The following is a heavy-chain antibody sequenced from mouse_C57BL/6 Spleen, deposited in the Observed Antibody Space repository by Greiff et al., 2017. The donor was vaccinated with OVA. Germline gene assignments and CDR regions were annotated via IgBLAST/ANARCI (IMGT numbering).Heavy chain of an antibody. CDR1: GYTFTDYY. D-gene: IGHD2-5*01. CDR2: IYPGSGNT. J-gene: IGHJ2*01. Sequence: QVQLQQSGAELVRPGASVKLSCKASGYTFTDYYINWVKQRPGQGLEWIARIYPGSGNTYYNEKFKGKATLTAEKSSSTAYMQLSSLTSEDSAVYFCAREGSNYDYWGQGTTLTVSS. V-gene: IGHV1-76*01. CDR3: AREGSNYDY.